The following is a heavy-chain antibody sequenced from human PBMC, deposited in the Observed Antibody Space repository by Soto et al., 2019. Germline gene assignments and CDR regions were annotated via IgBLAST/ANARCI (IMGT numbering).Heavy chain of an antibody. CDR3: ARVVMTTVPPSYYYGMDV. Sequence: SVKVSCKASGGTFSSYAISWVRQAPGQGLEWMGRIIPFIGTANYAQKFQGRVTITADESTSTAYMELTSLRSEDTAVYYCARVVMTTVPPSYYYGMDVWGQGSKATVSS. J-gene: IGHJ6*02. D-gene: IGHD4-4*01. V-gene: IGHV1-69*11. CDR1: GGTFSSYA. CDR2: IIPFIGTA.